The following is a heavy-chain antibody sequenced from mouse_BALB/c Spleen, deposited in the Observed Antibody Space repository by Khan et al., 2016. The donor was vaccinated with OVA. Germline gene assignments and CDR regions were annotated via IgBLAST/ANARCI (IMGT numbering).Heavy chain of an antibody. CDR1: GHSITSGYG. D-gene: IGHD1-2*01. CDR2: ISHSGST. Sequence: EVQLVESGPGLVKPSQSLSLTCTVTGHSITSGYGWNWIRQFPGNKLEWMGYISHSGSTNYNPSLKSRISITRDTSKNQFFLQLNSVTTEDTATYYCARTARIKYWGQGTTLTVSS. J-gene: IGHJ2*01. V-gene: IGHV3-2*02. CDR3: ARTARIKY.